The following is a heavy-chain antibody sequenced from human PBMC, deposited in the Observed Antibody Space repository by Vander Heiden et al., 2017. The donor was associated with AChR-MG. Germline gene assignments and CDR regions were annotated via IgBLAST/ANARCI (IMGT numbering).Heavy chain of an antibody. J-gene: IGHJ3*02. Sequence: EVQLVESGGGLVKPAGSLRLSCAGSGFTFSSYTMNWVRQATGKGLEWVSSISSSNTFIYYADSLKGRFTISRDNAKNSLYLQMNSLRAEDTAVYYCARELGVGYGEDAFDIWGQGTKVTVSS. CDR1: GFTFSSYT. CDR3: ARELGVGYGEDAFDI. CDR2: ISSSNTFI. V-gene: IGHV3-21*01. D-gene: IGHD4-17*01.